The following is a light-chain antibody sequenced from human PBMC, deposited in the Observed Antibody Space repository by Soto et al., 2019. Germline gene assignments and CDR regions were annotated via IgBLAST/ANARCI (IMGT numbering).Light chain of an antibody. J-gene: IGLJ1*01. CDR1: SSDVGKYDR. CDR2: EVT. CDR3: SSYTSTSRYV. Sequence: QSVLTQPPSVSGSPGQSVTLSCTGTSSDVGKYDRVSWYQQPPGTAPKLIIYEVTNRPSGVPARFSGSKSGNTASLTISGLQAEDEADYYCSSYTSTSRYVFGAGTKLTVL. V-gene: IGLV2-18*02.